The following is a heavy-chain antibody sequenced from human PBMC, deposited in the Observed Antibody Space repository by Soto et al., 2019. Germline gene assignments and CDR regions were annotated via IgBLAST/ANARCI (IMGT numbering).Heavy chain of an antibody. CDR2: VAYDGRSK. CDR3: AREDVLEIPGGSDNYGMDV. CDR1: GFTFLVYA. D-gene: IGHD2-2*01. V-gene: IGHV3-30*04. Sequence: PLRPSSEASGFTFLVYAMHWVRNAPGKGLAWVAVVAYDGRSKYYADSVKGRFTISRDNSRTTVDQQINSLRDEETAVYYCAREDVLEIPGGSDNYGMDVWGHGT. J-gene: IGHJ6*02.